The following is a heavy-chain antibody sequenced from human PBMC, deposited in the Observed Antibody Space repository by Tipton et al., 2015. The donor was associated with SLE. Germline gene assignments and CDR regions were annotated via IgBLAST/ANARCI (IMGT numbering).Heavy chain of an antibody. J-gene: IGHJ3*01. CDR2: ISASYGKS. CDR3: ARTYWDGYNFYDAFDV. Sequence: QSGPEVKKRGASVKVSCKASGYTFTSYAISWVRQAPGQGLELMGWISASYGKSKYVQKFQDRVTMTTDTSTRTAYMELRSLRSDDTAIYYCARTYWDGYNFYDAFDVWGQGTLVTVSS. D-gene: IGHD5-24*01. V-gene: IGHV1-18*01. CDR1: GYTFTSYA.